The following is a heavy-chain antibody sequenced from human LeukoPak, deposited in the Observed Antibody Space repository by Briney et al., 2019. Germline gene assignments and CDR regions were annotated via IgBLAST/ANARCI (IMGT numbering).Heavy chain of an antibody. V-gene: IGHV3-48*03. Sequence: PGGSLRFSCAASGFTFSSYEMNWVRQAPGKGLEWVSYISSSGSTIYYADSVKGRFTISRDNAKNSLYLQMNSLRAEDTAVYYCARDQRLQAIIATAGLDYWGRGTLVTVSS. J-gene: IGHJ4*02. D-gene: IGHD5-12*01. CDR1: GFTFSSYE. CDR3: ARDQRLQAIIATAGLDY. CDR2: ISSSGSTI.